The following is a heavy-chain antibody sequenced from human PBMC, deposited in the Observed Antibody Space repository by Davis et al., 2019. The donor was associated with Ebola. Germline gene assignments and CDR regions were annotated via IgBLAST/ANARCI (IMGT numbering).Heavy chain of an antibody. V-gene: IGHV6-1*01. CDR3: ARGWLRSGLDV. CDR2: TYYSSKWYT. CDR1: GDSVSGGTGG. Sequence: HSQTLSLTRAISGDSVSGGTGGSNWIRQSPSRGLEWLGRTYYSSKWYTGYAESVKSRINISPDTAKNQFSLHLNSVTPEDTAVYYCARGWLRSGLDVWGKGAAVIVSS. J-gene: IGHJ6*04. D-gene: IGHD5-12*01.